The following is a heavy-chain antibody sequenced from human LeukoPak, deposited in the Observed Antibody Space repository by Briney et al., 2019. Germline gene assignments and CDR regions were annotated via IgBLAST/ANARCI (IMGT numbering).Heavy chain of an antibody. J-gene: IGHJ4*02. V-gene: IGHV4-38-2*02. CDR3: ARQYYGSGGPRGYFDY. Sequence: SETLSLTCTVSGYSISSDYYWGWIRQPPGKGLEWIGSIYHSGSTYYNPSLKSRVTISVDTSTNQFSLKLSSVTAADTAVYYCARQYYGSGGPRGYFDYWGQGTLVTVSS. CDR2: IYHSGST. CDR1: GYSISSDYY. D-gene: IGHD3-10*01.